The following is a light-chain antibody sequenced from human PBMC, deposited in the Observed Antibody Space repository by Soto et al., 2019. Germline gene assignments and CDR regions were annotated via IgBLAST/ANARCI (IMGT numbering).Light chain of an antibody. Sequence: QSALTQPASVSESPGQWITISCTGSSSDVAAHNFVSWYQHHPDKAPKLIIYDVTNRPSGVSNRFSGSKSGTTASLTISGLQAEDEADYYCSSYTTSNTVVFGGGTKLTVL. CDR2: DVT. J-gene: IGLJ2*01. V-gene: IGLV2-14*03. CDR1: SSDVAAHNF. CDR3: SSYTTSNTVV.